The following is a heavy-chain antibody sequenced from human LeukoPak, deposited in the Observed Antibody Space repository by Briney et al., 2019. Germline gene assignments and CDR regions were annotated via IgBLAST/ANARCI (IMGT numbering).Heavy chain of an antibody. D-gene: IGHD6-6*01. CDR1: GFTFSNYG. J-gene: IGHJ4*02. CDR3: AKRVPYSSSSVYFDY. V-gene: IGHV3-23*01. CDR2: ISDPGRRT. Sequence: PGGSLRLSCAASGFTFSNYGMAWVRQGPGMRLEWLSAISDPGRRTYYADSVKGRFTISRDNSKNTVYLQMNSLRAEDPALYYCAKRVPYSSSSVYFDYWGQGTLVTVSS.